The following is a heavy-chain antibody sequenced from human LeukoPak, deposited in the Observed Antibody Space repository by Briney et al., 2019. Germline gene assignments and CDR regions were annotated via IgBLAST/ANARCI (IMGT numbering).Heavy chain of an antibody. Sequence: PGGYPRPSLVGSGFTVHSSFMSLVLQAPGKGLGRGSNLYNDSFDSAPHYADSVKSRFTISRDNSQHTLYLQMNSLSAEDTAMYYCARMYNSGCYFFDYGGEGSLVTVS. J-gene: IGHJ4*02. CDR3: ARMYNSGCYFFDY. CDR2: LYNDSFDSAP. CDR1: GFTVHSSF. V-gene: IGHV3-53*01. D-gene: IGHD6-19*01.